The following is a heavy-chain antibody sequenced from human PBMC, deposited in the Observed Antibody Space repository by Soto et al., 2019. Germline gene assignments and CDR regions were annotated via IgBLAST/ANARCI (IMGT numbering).Heavy chain of an antibody. V-gene: IGHV4-61*01. D-gene: IGHD3-16*01. Sequence: QVQLQESGPGLVKPSETLSLICTVSGGSVSGDKNYWSWIRQSPGKGLEWIGYISYSGATNYNPSLKSRLTISVDRYKNQFALKLSSVTASDTALYYCATSPRFAFDFWGQGTTVIVSS. CDR2: ISYSGAT. J-gene: IGHJ3*01. CDR1: GGSVSGDKNY. CDR3: ATSPRFAFDF.